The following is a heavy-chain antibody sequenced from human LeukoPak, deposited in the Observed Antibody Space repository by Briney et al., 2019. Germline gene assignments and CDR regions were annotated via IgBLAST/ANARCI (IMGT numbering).Heavy chain of an antibody. J-gene: IGHJ6*03. V-gene: IGHV4-31*03. CDR2: IYYSGST. D-gene: IGHD6-13*01. CDR3: ARDLQQQLGNYYYYYMDV. Sequence: SETLSLTCTVSGGSISSGDYYWSWIRQHPGKGLEWIGYIYYSGSTYYNPSLKSRVTISVDTSKNQFSLKLSSVTAADTAVYYCARDLQQQLGNYYYYYMDVWGKGTTVTVSS. CDR1: GGSISSGDYY.